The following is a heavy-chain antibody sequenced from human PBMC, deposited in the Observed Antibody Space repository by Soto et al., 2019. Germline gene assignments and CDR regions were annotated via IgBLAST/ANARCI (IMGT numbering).Heavy chain of an antibody. V-gene: IGHV3-9*01. J-gene: IGHJ6*02. CDR3: ARDRLADFWSGYYHYYGMDV. Sequence: EVHLVESGGGLVQPGRSLRLSCAASGFTFDDYAMHWVRQAPGKGLEWVSGINWNSGSIGYGDSVKGRFTISRDNAKNSLYLQMNSLRAEDTAVYYCARDRLADFWSGYYHYYGMDVRGQGTTVTVSS. CDR2: INWNSGSI. CDR1: GFTFDDYA. D-gene: IGHD3-3*01.